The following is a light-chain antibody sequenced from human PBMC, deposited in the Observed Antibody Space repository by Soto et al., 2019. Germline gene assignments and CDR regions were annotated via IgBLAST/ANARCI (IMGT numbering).Light chain of an antibody. CDR3: QKYDRAPFT. CDR1: QGISVY. Sequence: DNQMTQSPSSLSASVGDRVTITCRASQGISVYLAWYQQKPGNIPKLLIFASSTLQSGVPSRFSGSGSGTDFTLTISSLQPEDVETYFCQKYDRAPFTFGPGTKVDIK. CDR2: ASS. V-gene: IGKV1-27*01. J-gene: IGKJ3*01.